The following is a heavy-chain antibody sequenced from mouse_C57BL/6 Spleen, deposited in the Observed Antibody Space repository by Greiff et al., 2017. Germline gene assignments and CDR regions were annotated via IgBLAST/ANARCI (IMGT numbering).Heavy chain of an antibody. CDR3: ARSTMVTTGGFDY. CDR2: IYPGDGDT. V-gene: IGHV1-82*01. CDR1: GYAFSSSW. D-gene: IGHD2-2*01. Sequence: VQLQQSGPELVKPGASVKISCKASGYAFSSSWMNWVKQRPGKGLEWIGRIYPGDGDTNYNGKFKGKATLTADKSSSTAYMQLSSLTSEDSAVYFCARSTMVTTGGFDYWGQGTTLTVSS. J-gene: IGHJ2*01.